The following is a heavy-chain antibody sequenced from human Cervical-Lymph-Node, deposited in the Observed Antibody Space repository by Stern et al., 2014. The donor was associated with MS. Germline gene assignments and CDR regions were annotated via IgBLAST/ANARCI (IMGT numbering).Heavy chain of an antibody. J-gene: IGHJ1*01. V-gene: IGHV3-21*01. CDR3: ARSSRYLQDVEYHFQH. Sequence: EVQLVESGGGLVKPGGSLRVSCAASGFTFNSDAMNWVRQAPGKGLEWVSSISSSGSYIYYADSVKGRFTISRDNAKNSLYLQMNSLRADDTAVYYCARSSRYLQDVEYHFQHWGQGTLVIVSS. CDR2: ISSSGSYI. CDR1: GFTFNSDA. D-gene: IGHD2-2*01.